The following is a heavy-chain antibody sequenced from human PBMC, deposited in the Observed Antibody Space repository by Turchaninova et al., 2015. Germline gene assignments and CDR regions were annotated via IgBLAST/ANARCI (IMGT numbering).Heavy chain of an antibody. Sequence: QVRVVQGGAEVKRPGVPVKVSCNTSGYTFTRYPVHWGRQAPGQRLEWRGWINTANGKTKYSQRLQGRVTFSKDTSASTAYMELTSLISKDTATYYCASGDWFDYWGQGTLVIVSS. D-gene: IGHD3-9*01. CDR1: GYTFTRYP. V-gene: IGHV1-3*04. CDR3: ASGDWFDY. J-gene: IGHJ4*02. CDR2: INTANGKT.